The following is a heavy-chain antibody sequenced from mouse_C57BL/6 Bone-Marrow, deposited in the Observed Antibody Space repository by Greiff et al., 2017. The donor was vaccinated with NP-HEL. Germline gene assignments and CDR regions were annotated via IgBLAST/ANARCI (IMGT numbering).Heavy chain of an antibody. J-gene: IGHJ3*01. V-gene: IGHV5-4*01. Sequence: VQLKESGGGLVKPGGSLKLSCAASGFTFSSYAMSWVRQTPEKRLEWVATISDGGSYTYYPDNVKGRFTISRDNAKNNLYLQMSHLKSEDTAMYYCARDEVSWCAYWGQGTLVTVSA. CDR2: ISDGGSYT. CDR3: ARDEVSWCAY. CDR1: GFTFSSYA.